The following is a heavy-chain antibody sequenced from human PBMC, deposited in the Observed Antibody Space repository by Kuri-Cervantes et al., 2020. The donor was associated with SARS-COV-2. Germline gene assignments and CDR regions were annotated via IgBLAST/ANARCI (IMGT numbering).Heavy chain of an antibody. V-gene: IGHV3-23*01. CDR2: IRGSGGST. CDR1: EFTFSSYA. CDR3: AKDEVDIVVVPAATGY. D-gene: IGHD2-2*03. J-gene: IGHJ4*02. Sequence: GESLKISCAASEFTFSSYAMSWVRQAPGKGLEWVSAIRGSGGSTYYPDSVNGRFTISSDNSKNTLYLQRNSLRAEDTGVYYGAKDEVDIVVVPAATGYWGQGTLVTVSS.